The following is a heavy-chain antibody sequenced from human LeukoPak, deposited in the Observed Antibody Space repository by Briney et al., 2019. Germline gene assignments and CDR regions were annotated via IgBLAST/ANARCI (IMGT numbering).Heavy chain of an antibody. J-gene: IGHJ4*02. CDR2: INPNGGGT. V-gene: IGHV1-2*02. CDR3: ARVLYYYGSGSYPPDY. CDR1: GYTFTGYY. D-gene: IGHD3-10*01. Sequence: ASVKVSCKASGYTFTGYYMHWVRQAPGQGLGRMGWINPNGGGTNYAQKLQGRVTMTRDTSISTAYTELSRMRSDDTAVYYCARVLYYYGSGSYPPDYWGQGTLVTVSS.